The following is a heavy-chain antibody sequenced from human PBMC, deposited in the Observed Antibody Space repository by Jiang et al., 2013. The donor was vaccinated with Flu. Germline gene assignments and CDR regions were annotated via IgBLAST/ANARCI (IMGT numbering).Heavy chain of an antibody. J-gene: IGHJ5*02. D-gene: IGHD3-10*01. CDR1: GGSISSSSYY. CDR3: ARQIPPGSDKNWFDP. Sequence: LLKPSETLSLTCTVSGGSISSSSYYWGWIRQPPGKGLEWIGSIYYSGSTYYNPSLKSRVTISVDTSKNQFSLKLSSVTAADTAVYYCARQIPPGSDKNWFDPWGQGTLVTVSS. V-gene: IGHV4-39*01. CDR2: IYYSGST.